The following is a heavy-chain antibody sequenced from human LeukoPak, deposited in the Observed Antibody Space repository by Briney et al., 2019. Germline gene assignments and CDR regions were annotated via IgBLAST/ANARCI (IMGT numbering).Heavy chain of an antibody. Sequence: GGSLRLSCAASGFTFSSYAMHWVRQAPGKGLEWVAVISYDGSNKYYADSVKGRFTISRDNSKNTLYLQMNSLRAEDTAVYYCARMRYYYGSGSYQNPDYWGQGTLVTVSS. D-gene: IGHD3-10*01. V-gene: IGHV3-30*04. CDR1: GFTFSSYA. CDR2: ISYDGSNK. CDR3: ARMRYYYGSGSYQNPDY. J-gene: IGHJ4*02.